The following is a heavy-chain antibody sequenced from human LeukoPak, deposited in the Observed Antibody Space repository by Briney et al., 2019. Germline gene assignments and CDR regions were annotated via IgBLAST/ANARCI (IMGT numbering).Heavy chain of an antibody. D-gene: IGHD1-26*01. V-gene: IGHV3-64D*09. J-gene: IGHJ4*02. CDR3: VKGHLVWELGDYFDY. CDR1: GFTFSSYA. CDR2: ISSNGGST. Sequence: PGGSLRLSCSASGFTFSSYAMHWVRQAPGKGLEYVSAISSNGGSTYYADSVKGRFTISRGNSKNTLYLQMSSLGAEDTAVYYCVKGHLVWELGDYFDYWGQGTLVTVSS.